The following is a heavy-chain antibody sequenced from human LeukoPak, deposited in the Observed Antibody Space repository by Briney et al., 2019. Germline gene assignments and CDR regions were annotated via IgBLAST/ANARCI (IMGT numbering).Heavy chain of an antibody. J-gene: IGHJ4*02. D-gene: IGHD1-26*01. V-gene: IGHV5-51*01. CDR3: ASFFRSYGYFDY. CDR2: IYPGDSDT. CDR1: GNSFTRYW. Sequence: GESLKISCKGSGNSFTRYWIGWVRQMSGKGLEWIGIIYPGDSDTRYSPSFQGQVTISADKSITTAYLQWSSLKASDTAMYYCASFFRSYGYFDYWGQGTLVTVSS.